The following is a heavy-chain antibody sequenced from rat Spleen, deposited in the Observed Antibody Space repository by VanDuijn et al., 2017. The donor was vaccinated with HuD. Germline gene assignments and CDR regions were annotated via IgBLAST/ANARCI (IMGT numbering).Heavy chain of an antibody. CDR1: GFTFSDYG. CDR3: ARDNYRFDY. D-gene: IGHD1-10*01. CDR2: ISPAGGNI. V-gene: IGHV5-29*01. Sequence: EVQLVESGGGLVQPGRSLKLSCAASGFTFSDYGMAWVRQAPTKGLEWVATISPAGGNIYYRDSVKGRFTISRENAKSTLYLQMDSLRSEDTATYYCARDNYRFDYWGQGVMVTVSS. J-gene: IGHJ2*01.